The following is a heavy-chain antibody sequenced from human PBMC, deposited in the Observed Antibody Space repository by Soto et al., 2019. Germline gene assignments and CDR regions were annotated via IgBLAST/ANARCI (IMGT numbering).Heavy chain of an antibody. V-gene: IGHV1-8*01. Sequence: ASVKVSCKASGYTFTSYDINWGRQATGQGLEWMGWMNPNSGNTGYAQKFQGRVTMTRNTSISTAYMELSSLRSEDTAVYYCARECSGSYFRYYYYYYGMDVWGQGTTVTVSS. CDR3: ARECSGSYFRYYYYYYGMDV. D-gene: IGHD1-26*01. J-gene: IGHJ6*02. CDR2: MNPNSGNT. CDR1: GYTFTSYD.